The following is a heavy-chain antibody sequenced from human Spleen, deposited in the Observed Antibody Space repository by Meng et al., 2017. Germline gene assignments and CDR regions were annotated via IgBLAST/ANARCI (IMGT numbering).Heavy chain of an antibody. Sequence: GGSLRLSCAASGFTFDDYAMHWVRQAPGKGLEWVSGISWNSGSIGYADSVKGRFTISRDNAKNSLYLQMNSLRAEDTALYYCVGFYYDSSGWLPGLGYWGQGTLVTVSS. V-gene: IGHV3-9*01. CDR2: ISWNSGSI. CDR1: GFTFDDYA. D-gene: IGHD3-22*01. CDR3: VGFYYDSSGWLPGLGY. J-gene: IGHJ4*02.